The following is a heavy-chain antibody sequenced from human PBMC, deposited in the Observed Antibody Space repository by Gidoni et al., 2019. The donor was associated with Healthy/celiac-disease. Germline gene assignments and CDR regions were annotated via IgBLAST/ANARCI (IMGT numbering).Heavy chain of an antibody. V-gene: IGHV3-74*01. D-gene: IGHD2-2*01. J-gene: IGHJ6*02. Sequence: EVQLVESGGGLVQPGGSLRLSCAASGFTFSSYWMHCVRQAPGKGLVWVSRINSDGSRTSYADSVKGRFTISRDNAKNTLYLQMNSLRAEDTAVYYCARGTLGYCSSTSCYVEGNGMDVWGQGTTVTVSS. CDR3: ARGTLGYCSSTSCYVEGNGMDV. CDR2: INSDGSRT. CDR1: GFTFSSYW.